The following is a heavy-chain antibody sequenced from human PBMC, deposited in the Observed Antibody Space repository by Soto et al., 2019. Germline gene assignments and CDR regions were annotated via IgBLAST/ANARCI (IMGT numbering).Heavy chain of an antibody. Sequence: GGSLRLSCAASGFTFSSYGMHWVRQAPGKGLEWVAVISYDGSNKYYADSVKGRFTISRDNSKNTLYLQMNSLRAEDTAVYYCAKLYYGGNSDYYYGMDVWGQGTTVNVSS. CDR2: ISYDGSNK. D-gene: IGHD4-17*01. CDR3: AKLYYGGNSDYYYGMDV. CDR1: GFTFSSYG. V-gene: IGHV3-30*18. J-gene: IGHJ6*02.